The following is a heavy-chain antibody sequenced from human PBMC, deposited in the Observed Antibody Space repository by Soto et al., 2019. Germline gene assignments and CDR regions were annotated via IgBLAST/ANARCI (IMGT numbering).Heavy chain of an antibody. D-gene: IGHD2-2*01. CDR3: ASSYCSSTSCDP. Sequence: GGSLRLSCAASGFTFSSYAMSWVRQAPGKGLEWVSIIGGSGGSTYYADSVKGRFTISRDNSKNTLYLQMNSLRAEDTAVYYCASSYCSSTSCDPWGQGTLVTVSS. CDR2: IGGSGGST. V-gene: IGHV3-23*01. J-gene: IGHJ5*02. CDR1: GFTFSSYA.